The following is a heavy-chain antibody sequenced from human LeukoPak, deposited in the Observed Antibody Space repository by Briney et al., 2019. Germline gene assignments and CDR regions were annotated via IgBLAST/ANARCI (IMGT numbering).Heavy chain of an antibody. CDR2: ISGGGGST. Sequence: GGSLRLSCAASGFTFTSYSMKWVRQAPGKGLEWVSTISGGGGSTYYADSVKGRFTISRDNSKNTLYLQVNSLRAEDTAVYYCAKGGKWDVTPFDYWGQGTLVTVSS. D-gene: IGHD1-26*01. CDR3: AKGGKWDVTPFDY. CDR1: GFTFTSYS. V-gene: IGHV3-23*01. J-gene: IGHJ4*02.